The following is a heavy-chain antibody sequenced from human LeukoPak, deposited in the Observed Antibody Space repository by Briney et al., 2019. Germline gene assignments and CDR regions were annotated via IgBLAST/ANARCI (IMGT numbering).Heavy chain of an antibody. CDR3: VRGNNYRNRLPGDY. D-gene: IGHD5-24*01. CDR2: VSPNNGDT. J-gene: IGHJ4*02. Sequence: ASVTVSCKASGYSFATYDIYWVRQATGQGLEWLGWVSPNNGDTGYAPKFQGRIIITTDTSKATAYLHLSSLISEDTAVFYCVRGNNYRNRLPGDYWGQGTLVTVSS. CDR1: GYSFATYD. V-gene: IGHV1-8*03.